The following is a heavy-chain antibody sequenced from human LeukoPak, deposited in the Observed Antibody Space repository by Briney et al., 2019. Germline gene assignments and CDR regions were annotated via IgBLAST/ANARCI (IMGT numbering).Heavy chain of an antibody. J-gene: IGHJ4*02. CDR2: IKPDGSEK. CDR1: GFTFSSSW. D-gene: IGHD1-26*01. V-gene: IGHV3-7*01. Sequence: GGSLRLSCAASGFTFSSSWMSWVRQAPGKGLEWVTNIKPDGSEKYYVDSVKGRFTISRDNAKKSLYLQMNSLRAEDTALYYCARDTVGATDYWGQGILVTVSS. CDR3: ARDTVGATDY.